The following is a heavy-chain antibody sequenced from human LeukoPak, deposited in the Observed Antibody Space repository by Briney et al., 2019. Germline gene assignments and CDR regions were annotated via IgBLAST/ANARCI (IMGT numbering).Heavy chain of an antibody. CDR2: INPSGGST. CDR3: ARDLSGIAAGDY. J-gene: IGHJ4*02. Sequence: ALVKVSCKASGYTFTSYYMHWVRQAPGQGLEWMGIINPSGGSTSYAQKFQGRVTMTRDMSTSTDYMELSSLRSEDTAVYYCARDLSGIAAGDYWGQGTLVTVSS. V-gene: IGHV1-46*01. CDR1: GYTFTSYY. D-gene: IGHD6-25*01.